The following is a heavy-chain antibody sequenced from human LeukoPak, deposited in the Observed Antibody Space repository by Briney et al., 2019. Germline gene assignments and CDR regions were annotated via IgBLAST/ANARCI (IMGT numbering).Heavy chain of an antibody. CDR3: ARELLPLSGYYMDV. J-gene: IGHJ6*03. V-gene: IGHV4-39*07. CDR1: GDSISSSSYY. CDR2: IYYSGSP. Sequence: SETLSLTCSVSGDSISSSSYYWGWLRQPPGKGLEWIGSIYYSGSPNYNPSLKSRVTISVDTSKNQFSLNLSSVTAADTAVYYCARELLPLSGYYMDVWGKGTTVTVSS. D-gene: IGHD2-15*01.